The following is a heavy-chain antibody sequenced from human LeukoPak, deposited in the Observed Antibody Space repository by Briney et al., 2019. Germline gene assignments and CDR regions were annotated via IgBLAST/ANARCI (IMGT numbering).Heavy chain of an antibody. V-gene: IGHV1-69*05. CDR1: GGTFSSYA. CDR3: ARDFPDSRGFNFDY. D-gene: IGHD6-19*01. CDR2: VIPIFGTA. Sequence: GASVKVSCKASGGTFSSYAISWVRQAPGQGLEWMGGVIPIFGTANYAQKFQGRVTITTDESTSTAYMELSSLRSEDTAVYYCARDFPDSRGFNFDYWGQGTLVTVSS. J-gene: IGHJ4*02.